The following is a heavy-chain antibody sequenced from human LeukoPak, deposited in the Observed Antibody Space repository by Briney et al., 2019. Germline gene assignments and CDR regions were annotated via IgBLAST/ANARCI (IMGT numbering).Heavy chain of an antibody. J-gene: IGHJ5*02. CDR3: ARESGYCSSTSCSNWFDP. CDR2: MNPNSGNT. Sequence: ASVKVSCKASGYTFTSYDINWVRQATGQGLEWMGWMNPNSGNTGYAQKFQGRVTMTRNTSISTAYMELSSLRSEDTAVYYCARESGYCSSTSCSNWFDPWGQGTLVTVYS. D-gene: IGHD2-2*01. CDR1: GYTFTSYD. V-gene: IGHV1-8*01.